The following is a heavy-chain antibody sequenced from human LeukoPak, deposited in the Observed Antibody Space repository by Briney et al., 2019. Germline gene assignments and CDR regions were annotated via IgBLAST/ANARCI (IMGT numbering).Heavy chain of an antibody. J-gene: IGHJ1*01. CDR3: ASISYGDYEH. CDR2: INSDGSST. Sequence: GGSLRLSCAASGFTFSSYWMHWVRQAPGKGLGWVSRINSDGSSTNYADSVKGRFAISRDNAKNTLYLQMNSLRAEDTAVYYCASISYGDYEHWGQGTLVTVSS. D-gene: IGHD4-17*01. V-gene: IGHV3-74*01. CDR1: GFTFSSYW.